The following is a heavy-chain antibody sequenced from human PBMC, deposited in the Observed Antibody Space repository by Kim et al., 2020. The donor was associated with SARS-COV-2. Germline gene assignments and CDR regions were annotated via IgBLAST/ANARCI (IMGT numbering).Heavy chain of an antibody. CDR3: ARGNTISHFYYYYYGMDV. Sequence: SETLSLTCAVYGGSFSGYYWSWIRQPPGKGLEWIGEINHSGSTNYNPSLKSRVTIPVDTSKNQSSLKLSSVTAADTAVYYCARGNTISHFYYYYYGMDV. J-gene: IGHJ6*01. V-gene: IGHV4-34*01. CDR1: GGSFSGYY. D-gene: IGHD3-9*01. CDR2: INHSGST.